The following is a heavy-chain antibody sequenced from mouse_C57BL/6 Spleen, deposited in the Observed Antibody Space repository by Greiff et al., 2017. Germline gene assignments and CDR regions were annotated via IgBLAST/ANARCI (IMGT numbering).Heavy chain of an antibody. CDR1: GYTFTSYW. CDR3: AKSGGWLLLDY. J-gene: IGHJ2*01. Sequence: QVQLQQPGAELVKPGASVKVSCKASGYTFTSYWMHWVKQRPGQGLEWIGGIHPADSDTNYNQKFKGKATLTVDKSSSTAYMQLSSLTSEDSAVYYCAKSGGWLLLDYWGQGTILTVSA. D-gene: IGHD2-3*01. V-gene: IGHV1-74*01. CDR2: IHPADSDT.